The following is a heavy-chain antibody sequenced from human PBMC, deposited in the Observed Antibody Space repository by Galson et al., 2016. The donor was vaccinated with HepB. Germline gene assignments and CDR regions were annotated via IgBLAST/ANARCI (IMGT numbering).Heavy chain of an antibody. V-gene: IGHV3-23*01. CDR2: ISGSATST. D-gene: IGHD2-8*01. CDR1: GITFSSYA. J-gene: IGHJ6*03. CDR3: ARNGYCANGVCYGGIMDMDV. Sequence: SLRLSCAASGITFSSYAMSWVRQAPGRGLEWVSTISGSATSTYYADSVRGRFTISRDNSKNTLYLQMNSLRAEDTAVYYCARNGYCANGVCYGGIMDMDVWGKGTTVTVSS.